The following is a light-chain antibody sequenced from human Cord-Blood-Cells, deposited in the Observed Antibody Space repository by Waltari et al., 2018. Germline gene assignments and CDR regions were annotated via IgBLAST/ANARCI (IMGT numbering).Light chain of an antibody. CDR3: CSYAGSYNYV. CDR1: SSDVGGYNY. CDR2: DVS. J-gene: IGLJ1*01. V-gene: IGLV2-11*01. Sequence: QSALTQPRSVSGSPGQSVTISCTGTSSDVGGYNYVSWYQQHPGKAPKLMIYDVSKRPSGVPDRSSGSKSGNTASLTISGLQAEDEADYYCCSYAGSYNYVFGTGTKVTVL.